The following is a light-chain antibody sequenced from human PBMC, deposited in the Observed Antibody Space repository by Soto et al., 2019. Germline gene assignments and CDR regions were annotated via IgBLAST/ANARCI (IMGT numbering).Light chain of an antibody. CDR2: DAS. CDR1: QSVSSY. Sequence: EFVLTQSPATLALSPWERATLSFGASQSVSSYLAWYQQKPGQAPRLLIYDASNRANGIPARFSGSGSGTDFTLTLSSLEPEDFAFYYCQQRSNWHPITFGQGTRLEI. J-gene: IGKJ5*01. CDR3: QQRSNWHPIT. V-gene: IGKV3-11*01.